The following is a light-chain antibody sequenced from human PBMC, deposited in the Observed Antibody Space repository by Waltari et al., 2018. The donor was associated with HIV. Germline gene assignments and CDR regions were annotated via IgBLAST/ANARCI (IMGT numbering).Light chain of an antibody. Sequence: SYELTQPPSVSVSPGQTARITCSGDALPKQYAYWYQQKPGQAPVLVIYKDTERPSGLPERFSGSGSGTTVTLTISGVQAEDEADYYCQSADISTWVFGGGTKLTVL. CDR3: QSADISTWV. V-gene: IGLV3-25*03. CDR2: KDT. CDR1: ALPKQY. J-gene: IGLJ3*02.